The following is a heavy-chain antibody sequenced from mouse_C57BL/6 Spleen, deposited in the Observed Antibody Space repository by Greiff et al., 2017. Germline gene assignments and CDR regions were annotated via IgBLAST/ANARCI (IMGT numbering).Heavy chain of an antibody. D-gene: IGHD3-2*02. CDR1: GFTFSDYG. V-gene: IGHV5-17*01. CDR3: ARTGAGGSGYFAY. CDR2: ISSGSSTN. Sequence: EVMLVESGGGLVKPGGSLKLSCAASGFTFSDYGMHWVRQAPEKGLEWVAYISSGSSTNYYADTVKGRFTISRDNAKNTLFLQMTSLRSEDTAMYYCARTGAGGSGYFAYWGQGTLVTVSA. J-gene: IGHJ3*01.